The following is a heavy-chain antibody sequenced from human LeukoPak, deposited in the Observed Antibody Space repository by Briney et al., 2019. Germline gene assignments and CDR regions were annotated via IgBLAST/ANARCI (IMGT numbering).Heavy chain of an antibody. CDR2: ISYDGSNK. CDR3: AKDLRGGNSAALGY. CDR1: GFTFSSYA. D-gene: IGHD4-23*01. Sequence: GGSLRLSCAASGFTFSSYAMHWVRQAPGKGLEWVAVISYDGSNKYYADSVKGRFTISRDNSKNMLYLQMNSLRAEDTAVYYCAKDLRGGNSAALGYWGQGTLVTVSS. V-gene: IGHV3-30-3*01. J-gene: IGHJ4*02.